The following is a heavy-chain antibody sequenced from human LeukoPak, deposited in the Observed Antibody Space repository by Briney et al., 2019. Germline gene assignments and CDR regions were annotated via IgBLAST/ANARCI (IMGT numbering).Heavy chain of an antibody. CDR1: GGTFSSYA. J-gene: IGHJ4*02. CDR3: ARDLFYYDSSGYCVY. Sequence: ASVKVSCKASGGTFSSYAISWVRQAPGQGLEWMGRIIPILGIANYAQKFQGRVTITADKSTSTAYMELSSLRSEDTAVYYCARDLFYYDSSGYCVYWGQGTLVTVSS. D-gene: IGHD3-22*01. V-gene: IGHV1-69*04. CDR2: IIPILGIA.